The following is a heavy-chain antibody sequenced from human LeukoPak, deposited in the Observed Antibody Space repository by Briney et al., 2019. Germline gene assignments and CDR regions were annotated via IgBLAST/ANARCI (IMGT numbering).Heavy chain of an antibody. CDR2: SDPEDGET. J-gene: IGHJ5*02. D-gene: IGHD6-19*01. CDR1: GYTLTELS. Sequence: GASVKVSCKVSGYTLTELSMHWVRQAPGKGLEWMGGSDPEDGETIYAQKFQGKVTMTEDTSTDTAYMELSSLRSEDTAVYYCARGRGLVLSRWFDPWGQGTLVTVSS. CDR3: ARGRGLVLSRWFDP. V-gene: IGHV1-24*01.